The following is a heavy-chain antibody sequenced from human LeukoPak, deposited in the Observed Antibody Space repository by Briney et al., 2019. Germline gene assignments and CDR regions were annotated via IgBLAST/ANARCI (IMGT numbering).Heavy chain of an antibody. CDR3: ARTTEGGYTYGYFYYYYMDV. J-gene: IGHJ6*03. CDR1: GGSISSYY. D-gene: IGHD5-18*01. V-gene: IGHV4-59*01. Sequence: SETLSLTCTVSGGSISSYYWSWIRQPPGKGLEWIGYIYDSGSTNYNPSLKSRVTISVDTSKNQFSLRLSSVTAADTAVYYCARTTEGGYTYGYFYYYYMDVWGKGTTVTISS. CDR2: IYDSGST.